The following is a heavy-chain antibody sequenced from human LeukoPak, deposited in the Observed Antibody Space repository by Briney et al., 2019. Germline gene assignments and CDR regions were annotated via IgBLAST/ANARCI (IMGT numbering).Heavy chain of an antibody. Sequence: GGSLRLSCAASGFTFSSYAMHWVRQAPGKGLEWVAVISYDGSNKYYADSVKGRFTISRDNSKNTLYLQMNSLRAEDTAVYYCARGGRGYDYVWGSYRPTYWGQGTLVTVSS. D-gene: IGHD3-16*02. V-gene: IGHV3-30-3*01. J-gene: IGHJ4*02. CDR3: ARGGRGYDYVWGSYRPTY. CDR2: ISYDGSNK. CDR1: GFTFSSYA.